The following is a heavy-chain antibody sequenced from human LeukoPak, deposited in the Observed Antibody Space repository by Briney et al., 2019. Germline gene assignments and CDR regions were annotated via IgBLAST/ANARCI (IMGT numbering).Heavy chain of an antibody. CDR3: ARGGYDILTGYWNWFDP. V-gene: IGHV4-59*01. CDR1: GGSISNYY. Sequence: SETLSLTCTVSGGSISNYYRSWIRQPPGKGLEWIGYIYYSGSTNYNPSLKSRVTISVDTSKNQFSLKLSSVTAADTAVYYCARGGYDILTGYWNWFDPWGQGTLVTVSS. D-gene: IGHD3-9*01. CDR2: IYYSGST. J-gene: IGHJ5*02.